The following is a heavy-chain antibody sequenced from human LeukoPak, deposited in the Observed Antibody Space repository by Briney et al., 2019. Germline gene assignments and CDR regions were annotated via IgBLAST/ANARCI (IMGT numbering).Heavy chain of an antibody. Sequence: ASVKVSCKASGYTFTGYYMHWVRQAPGQGLEWMGWINPNSGGTNYAQKFQGGVTMTRDTSISTAYMELSRLRSDDTAVYYCAREVVTMVRGVGWEFDYWGQGTLVTVSS. CDR1: GYTFTGYY. D-gene: IGHD3-10*01. CDR3: AREVVTMVRGVGWEFDY. CDR2: INPNSGGT. J-gene: IGHJ4*02. V-gene: IGHV1-2*02.